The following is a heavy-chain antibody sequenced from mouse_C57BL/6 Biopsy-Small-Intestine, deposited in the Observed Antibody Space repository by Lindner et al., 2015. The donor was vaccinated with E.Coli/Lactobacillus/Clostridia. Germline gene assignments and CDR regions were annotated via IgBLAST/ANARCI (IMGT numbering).Heavy chain of an antibody. D-gene: IGHD2-3*01. V-gene: IGHV1-84*01. CDR2: IYPGSGNT. J-gene: IGHJ1*01. CDR3: APGYDGYYGWYIDV. CDR1: GYTFTDSY. Sequence: VQLQESGPELVKPGASVKISCKASGYTFTDSYINWVKQRPGQGLEWIGWIYPGSGNTKYNEKFKDKATLTVDTSSSTAYMELSSLTSEDSAVYYCAPGYDGYYGWYIDVWGAGNTVTVSS.